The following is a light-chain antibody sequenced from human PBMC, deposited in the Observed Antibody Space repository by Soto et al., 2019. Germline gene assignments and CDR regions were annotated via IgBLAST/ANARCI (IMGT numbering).Light chain of an antibody. CDR1: QSVNSY. CDR2: DAS. Sequence: EIVLTQSPATLSLSPVERATLSCRASQSVNSYLACYQQKPGQTPRLLIYDASDRATGIPARFSGSGFGTDFTLSISSLEPEDFAVYYCQQRGGWPPTFGQGTKVDIK. V-gene: IGKV3-11*01. J-gene: IGKJ1*01. CDR3: QQRGGWPPT.